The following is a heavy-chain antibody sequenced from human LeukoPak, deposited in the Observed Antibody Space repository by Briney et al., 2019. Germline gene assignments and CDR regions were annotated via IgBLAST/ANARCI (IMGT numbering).Heavy chain of an antibody. CDR2: TYPDDSDT. V-gene: IGHV5-51*01. CDR3: VRQADSSGWYYFDY. Sequence: GESLKISCQGSGYDFTNYWIGWVRQMPGKGLEWMAITYPDDSDTKYDPSFQGQVTISSDKSISTAYLQWSSLKASDTAIYYCVRQADSSGWYYFDYWGPGTRVTVTS. D-gene: IGHD6-19*01. CDR1: GYDFTNYW. J-gene: IGHJ4*02.